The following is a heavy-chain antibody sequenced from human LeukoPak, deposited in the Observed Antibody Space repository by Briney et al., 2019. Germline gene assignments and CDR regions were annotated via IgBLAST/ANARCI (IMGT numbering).Heavy chain of an antibody. CDR1: GGSIGSYY. CDR2: ISYSGST. V-gene: IGHV4-59*01. J-gene: IGHJ4*02. D-gene: IGHD6-25*01. CDR3: AGEAATLDY. Sequence: PSETLSLTSTVSGGSIGSYYWSWIRQPPGKGLEWIGYISYSGSTNYNPSLKSRVTISVDTSKNHFSLKLSSVTAADTAVYYCAGEAATLDYWGQGTLVTVSS.